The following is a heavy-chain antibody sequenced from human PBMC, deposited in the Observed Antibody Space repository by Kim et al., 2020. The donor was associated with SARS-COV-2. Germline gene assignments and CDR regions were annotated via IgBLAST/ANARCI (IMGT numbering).Heavy chain of an antibody. Sequence: ASVKVSCKASGYTFTSYDINWVRQATGQGLEWMGWMNPNSGNTGYAQKFQGRVTMTRNTSISTAYMELSSLRSEDTAVYYCARHEEGERGWYYDFWSGYSVAFDIWGQGTMVTVSS. CDR2: MNPNSGNT. D-gene: IGHD3-3*01. J-gene: IGHJ3*02. V-gene: IGHV1-8*01. CDR1: GYTFTSYD. CDR3: ARHEEGERGWYYDFWSGYSVAFDI.